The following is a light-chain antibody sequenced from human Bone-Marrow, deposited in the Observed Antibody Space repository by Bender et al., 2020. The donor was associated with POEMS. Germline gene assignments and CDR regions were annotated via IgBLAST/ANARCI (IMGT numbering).Light chain of an antibody. CDR1: SSDFGTYNL. Sequence: QSALTQAASVSGSPGQSITISCTGASSDFGTYNLVSWYQHHPGKAPKLMIYEVFKRPSGVSNRFSGSKSGNTASLTISGLQAEDEANYYCCSYAGSSTTVFGGGTKLTVL. J-gene: IGLJ3*02. CDR3: CSYAGSSTTV. CDR2: EVF. V-gene: IGLV2-23*02.